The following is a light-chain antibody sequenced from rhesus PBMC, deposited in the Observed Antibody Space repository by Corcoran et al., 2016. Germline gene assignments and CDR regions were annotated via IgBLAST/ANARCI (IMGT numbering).Light chain of an antibody. J-gene: IGKJ1*01. V-gene: IGKV1S14*01. CDR2: YAS. Sequence: DIQMTQSPSSLSASVGDTVTITCRASQGISNYLAWYQQKPGKAPKPLIYYASNLESGVPSRLSGNGSRTDFTLTIRSLQPEDFAIYYCRQHDNDPRTFGQGTKVEIK. CDR3: RQHDNDPRT. CDR1: QGISNY.